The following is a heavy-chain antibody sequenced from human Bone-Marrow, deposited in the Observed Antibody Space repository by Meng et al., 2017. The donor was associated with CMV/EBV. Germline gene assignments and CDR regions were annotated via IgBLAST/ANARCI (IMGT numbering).Heavy chain of an antibody. CDR1: GGYISSYY. D-gene: IGHD2-2*01. CDR2: IYYSGST. CDR3: ARDFHRGSRNI. Sequence: SETLSLTCTVSGGYISSYYWSWIRQPPGKGLEWIGYIYYSGSTNYNPSLKSRVTISVDTSKNQFSLKLSSVTAADTAVYYCARDFHRGSRNIWGQGTMVTFSS. V-gene: IGHV4-59*01. J-gene: IGHJ3*02.